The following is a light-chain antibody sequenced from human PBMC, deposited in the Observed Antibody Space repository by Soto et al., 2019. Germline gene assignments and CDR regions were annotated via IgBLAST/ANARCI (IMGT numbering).Light chain of an antibody. CDR3: QQYNSYSRRT. V-gene: IGKV1-5*03. CDR1: QSISSW. J-gene: IGKJ1*01. CDR2: KAS. Sequence: DIQMTQSPSTLSASVGDRVTITCRASQSISSWLAWCQQKPGKAPKLLIYKASSLESGVPSRFSGSGSGTEFTLTISSLQPDDFATYYCQQYNSYSRRTFGQGTKLEIK.